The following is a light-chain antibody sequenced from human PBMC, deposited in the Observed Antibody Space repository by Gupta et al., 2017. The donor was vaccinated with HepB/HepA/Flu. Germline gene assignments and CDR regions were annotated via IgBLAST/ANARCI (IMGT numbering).Light chain of an antibody. Sequence: EIVLAQSPGTLSLSPGESATLSCRASQIVSSSFLTWYQQKPGQPPRLLIYGASTRATGIPDRFSGSGSGTDFTLTISRLEPEDFAVYFCQQFGGSPLTFGGGTKVEIK. CDR1: QIVSSSF. CDR3: QQFGGSPLT. J-gene: IGKJ4*01. V-gene: IGKV3-20*01. CDR2: GAS.